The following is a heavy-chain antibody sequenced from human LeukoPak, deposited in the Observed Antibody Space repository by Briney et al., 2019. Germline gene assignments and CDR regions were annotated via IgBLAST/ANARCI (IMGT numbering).Heavy chain of an antibody. Sequence: SETLSLTCTVSGDPISSYSDYTNYKWTWIRQPPGKGLEWIGYVYYSGSTNYNPSLKSRVTISVDTSKNQFSLKLTSVTAADTAVYYSAREYSGFDYWGQGTLVTVS. CDR1: GDPISSYSDY. V-gene: IGHV4-61*01. CDR2: VYYSGST. D-gene: IGHD5-12*01. J-gene: IGHJ4*02. CDR3: AREYSGFDY.